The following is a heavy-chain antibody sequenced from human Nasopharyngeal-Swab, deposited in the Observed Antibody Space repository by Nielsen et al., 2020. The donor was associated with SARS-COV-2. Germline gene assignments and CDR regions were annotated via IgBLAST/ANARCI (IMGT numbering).Heavy chain of an antibody. D-gene: IGHD2/OR15-2a*01. Sequence: LSLTSTASGFTFSPYWMTWVRQAPGKGLEWVANVKQDGTEKYFVDSVKGRFTISRDNAKNSLYLHMNSLRAEDTAVYYCARDEILDYWGQGTLVTVSS. CDR3: ARDEILDY. CDR2: VKQDGTEK. J-gene: IGHJ4*02. V-gene: IGHV3-7*01. CDR1: GFTFSPYW.